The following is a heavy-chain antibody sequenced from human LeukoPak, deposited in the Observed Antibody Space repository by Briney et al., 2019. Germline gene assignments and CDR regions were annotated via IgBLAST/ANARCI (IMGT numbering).Heavy chain of an antibody. Sequence: GGSLRLSCAGSGFIFSSYAFNWVRQAPGKGLERVSFISAKSDKTYYADSVRGRFTISRDDAKNSLDPQVNSLRAEDTAVYFCARLEMWVLRSSDQWGQGTLVTVFS. J-gene: IGHJ4*02. V-gene: IGHV3-21*01. CDR3: ARLEMWVLRSSDQ. D-gene: IGHD3-10*02. CDR2: ISAKSDKT. CDR1: GFIFSSYA.